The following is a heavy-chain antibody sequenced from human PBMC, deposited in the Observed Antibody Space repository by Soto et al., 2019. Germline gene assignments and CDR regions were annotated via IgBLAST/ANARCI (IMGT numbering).Heavy chain of an antibody. D-gene: IGHD2-15*01. J-gene: IGHJ4*02. CDR1: GYTFTSYA. Sequence: QVQLVQSGAEVKKPGASVKVSCKASGYTFTSYAMHWVRQAPGQRLEWMGWINAGSGNTKYSQKIQGRVTITRDTSASTAYMELSRLRSEDTAVYYCAVVVVAGALDYWGQGTLVTVSS. CDR3: AVVVVAGALDY. V-gene: IGHV1-3*01. CDR2: INAGSGNT.